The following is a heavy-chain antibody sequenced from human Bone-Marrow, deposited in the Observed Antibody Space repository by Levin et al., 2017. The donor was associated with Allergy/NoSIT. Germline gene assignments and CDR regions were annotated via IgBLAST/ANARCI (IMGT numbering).Heavy chain of an antibody. Sequence: SETLSLTCSISGGSLRSASDYWGWVRQSPGKGLEWIGSIYYNGNTYLSPSLTGRATISADASKRQFSLTLASMTAADTATYYCARRWSGNYPFDHWGQGILVIVAS. J-gene: IGHJ4*02. CDR3: ARRWSGNYPFDH. CDR2: IYYNGNT. V-gene: IGHV4-39*01. CDR1: GGSLRSASDY. D-gene: IGHD3-3*01.